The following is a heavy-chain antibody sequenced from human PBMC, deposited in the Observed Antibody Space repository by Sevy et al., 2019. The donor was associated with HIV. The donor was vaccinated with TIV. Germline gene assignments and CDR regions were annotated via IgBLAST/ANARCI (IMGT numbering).Heavy chain of an antibody. Sequence: ASVKVSCKASGYTFTGYYMHWVRQAPGQGRGGMGRINPNSGGTNYAQKFQGRVTMTRDTSISTAYMELSRLRSDDTAVYYCARGLYDFDYWGQGTLVTVSS. V-gene: IGHV1-2*06. J-gene: IGHJ4*02. CDR1: GYTFTGYY. D-gene: IGHD2-8*01. CDR2: INPNSGGT. CDR3: ARGLYDFDY.